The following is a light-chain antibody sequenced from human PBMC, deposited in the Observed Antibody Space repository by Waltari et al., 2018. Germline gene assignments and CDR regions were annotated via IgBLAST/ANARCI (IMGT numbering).Light chain of an antibody. CDR1: QKLAYS. CDR3: QQYKNYPVT. J-gene: IGKJ2*01. CDR2: RAG. Sequence: DIQMTQSPSTLSASVGDKVTITCRASQKLAYSLAWFQQSPGKPPRALIYRAGSVESGVPLRFSGSGSGTEFTLTITNLQPDDFATYYCQQYKNYPVTFGQGTKLEIK. V-gene: IGKV1-5*03.